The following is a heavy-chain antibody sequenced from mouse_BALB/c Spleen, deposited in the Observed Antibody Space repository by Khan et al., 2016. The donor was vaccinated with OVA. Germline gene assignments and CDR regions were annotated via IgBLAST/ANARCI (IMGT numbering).Heavy chain of an antibody. CDR1: GYSLTRYG. J-gene: IGHJ2*01. V-gene: IGHV2-9*02. D-gene: IGHD3-3*01. CDR2: IWTGEST. Sequence: QVQLQQSGPGLVAPSQSLSITCTAYGYSLTRYGVHWVRQPPGKGLEWLGLIWTGESTNYNRDLMSRLSISIDNSKGLVFLIMNSLQTDDTALYYCARSKYVARYWGQGTTLTVSS. CDR3: ARSKYVARY.